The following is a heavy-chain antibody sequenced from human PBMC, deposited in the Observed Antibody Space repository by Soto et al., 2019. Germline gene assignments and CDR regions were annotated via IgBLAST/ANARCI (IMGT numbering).Heavy chain of an antibody. V-gene: IGHV2-5*02. CDR3: AHSRMHIHYFYNGMDV. CDR1: GFSLNSNGVG. Sequence: QITLKESGPTLVKPTQTLTLTCTFSGFSLNSNGVGVAWIRQSPGKALEWLAVIFWDDDQRYSPSLEGRLTITKDTSKNQVVLTPANVGPVDAGTYFCAHSRMHIHYFYNGMDVWGQGTTVTVS. J-gene: IGHJ6*02. CDR2: IFWDDDQ.